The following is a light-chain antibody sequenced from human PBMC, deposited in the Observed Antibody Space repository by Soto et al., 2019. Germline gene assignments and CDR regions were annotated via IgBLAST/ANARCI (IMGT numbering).Light chain of an antibody. CDR3: QQGYRSPRT. V-gene: IGKV1-39*01. CDR2: AAS. CDR1: QSIANY. J-gene: IGKJ4*01. Sequence: DVQMTQSPFSLSASVGDRVTMTCRASQSIANYLNWYQQKPGKAPKLLVFAASSLLSGVPSRFSGTGSGTDFTLTISSLQPEDFATYYCQQGYRSPRTFGGGTKVEIK.